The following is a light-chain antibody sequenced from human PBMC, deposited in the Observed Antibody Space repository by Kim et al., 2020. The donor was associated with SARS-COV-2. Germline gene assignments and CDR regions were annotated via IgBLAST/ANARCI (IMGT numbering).Light chain of an antibody. V-gene: IGKV3-20*01. J-gene: IGKJ1*01. Sequence: EIVLTQSPGALSLSPGERATLSCRASQTVSGSYLAWYQQTPGQAPRLLIYGASSRATGIPDRFSGSGSGTDFTLTISRLEPEDFAVYYCQRYGPSKTFGQGTKVDIK. CDR1: QTVSGSY. CDR2: GAS. CDR3: QRYGPSKT.